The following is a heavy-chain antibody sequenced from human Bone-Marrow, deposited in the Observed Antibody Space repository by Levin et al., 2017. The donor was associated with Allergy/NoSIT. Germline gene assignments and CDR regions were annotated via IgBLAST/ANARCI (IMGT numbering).Heavy chain of an antibody. CDR1: GGSFSGYY. V-gene: IGHV4-34*01. CDR3: ARNYDILTGYYRNSKYNWFDP. Sequence: SETLSLTCAVYGGSFSGYYWSWIRQPPGKGLEWIGEINHSGSTNYNPSLKSRVTISVDTSKNQFSLKLSSVTAADTAVYYCARNYDILTGYYRNSKYNWFDPWGQGTLVTVSS. CDR2: INHSGST. J-gene: IGHJ5*02. D-gene: IGHD3-9*01.